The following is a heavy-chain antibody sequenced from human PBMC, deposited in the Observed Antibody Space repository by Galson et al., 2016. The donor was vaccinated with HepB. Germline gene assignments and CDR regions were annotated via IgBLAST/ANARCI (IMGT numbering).Heavy chain of an antibody. V-gene: IGHV3-23*01. J-gene: IGHJ6*03. Sequence: SLRLSCAVSGLTFRNFAMTWVRQAPGKGLDWVSSISGSGGTIFYADSVKGRFTISRDNSKNTLYLQVNSLRVEDTAVYYCVKFKGSGSHWHYSMDVWGKGTTVIVSS. CDR1: GLTFRNFA. CDR2: ISGSGGTI. CDR3: VKFKGSGSHWHYSMDV. D-gene: IGHD1-26*01.